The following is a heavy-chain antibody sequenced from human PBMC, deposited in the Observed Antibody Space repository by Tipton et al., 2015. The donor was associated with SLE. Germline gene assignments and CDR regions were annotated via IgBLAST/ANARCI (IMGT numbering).Heavy chain of an antibody. CDR2: LTRSGDYM. CDR1: EFSLSNYR. Sequence: SLRLSCAASEFSLSNYRMNWVRQAPGKGLEWVSTLTRSGDYMFYADSLKDRFTLSRDNAHNSLYLHMDSLRAEGTAIYYCSRSVFDGNSRFDLWGQGTLITVSS. V-gene: IGHV3-21*01. CDR3: SRSVFDGNSRFDL. D-gene: IGHD4-23*01. J-gene: IGHJ4*02.